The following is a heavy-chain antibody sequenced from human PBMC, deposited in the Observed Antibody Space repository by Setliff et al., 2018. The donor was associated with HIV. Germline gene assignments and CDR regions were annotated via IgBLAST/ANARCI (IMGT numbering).Heavy chain of an antibody. CDR3: TGDYNSGSYRFDY. CDR1: GGSINNYY. J-gene: IGHJ4*02. D-gene: IGHD3-10*01. CDR2: IYPNGSP. V-gene: IGHV4-4*08. Sequence: PSETLSLTCTVSGGSINNYYWSWIRQLPGKGLEWIGYIYPNGSPDYPSGNIVYNPSFRSRVTLSLDTSKNQFSLKLTSVTAADAAVYYCTGDYNSGSYRFDYWGQGTPVTVS.